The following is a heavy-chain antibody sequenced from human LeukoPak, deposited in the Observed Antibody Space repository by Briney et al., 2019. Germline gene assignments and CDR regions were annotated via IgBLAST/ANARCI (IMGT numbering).Heavy chain of an antibody. J-gene: IGHJ4*02. V-gene: IGHV4-59*08. CDR1: GGSISSYY. D-gene: IGHD2-2*03. Sequence: SETLSLTCTVSGGSISSYYWSWIRQPPGKGLEWIGYIYYSGSTNYNPSLKSRVTISVDTSKNQFSLKLSSVTTADTAGYYCARHSRLDKSSLSWADYWGQGTLVTVSS. CDR2: IYYSGST. CDR3: ARHSRLDKSSLSWADY.